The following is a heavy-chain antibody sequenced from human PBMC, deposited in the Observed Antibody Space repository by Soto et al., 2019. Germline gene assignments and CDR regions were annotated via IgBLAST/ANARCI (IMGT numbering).Heavy chain of an antibody. CDR1: GGSFSGYY. D-gene: IGHD6-13*01. Sequence: PSETLSLTCAVYGGSFSGYYWSWIRQPPGKGLEWIGETNHSGSTNYNPSLKSRVTISVDTSKNQFSLKLSSVTAADTAVYYCARRQLVRGLDYWGQGTLVTVSS. V-gene: IGHV4-34*01. CDR3: ARRQLVRGLDY. CDR2: TNHSGST. J-gene: IGHJ4*01.